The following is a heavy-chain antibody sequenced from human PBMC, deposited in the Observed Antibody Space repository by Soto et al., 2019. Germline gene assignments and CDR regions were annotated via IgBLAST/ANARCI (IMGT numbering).Heavy chain of an antibody. CDR1: GDSVSSNSAG. CDR2: TYYKSKWYY. CDR3: ARLSYYYYYMDV. Sequence: PSQTLSVTCDISGDSVSSNSAGWNWIRQTPSRGLEWLGRTYYKSKWYYTYAASVKSRITVSPDTSKNQVALTMTSMDPVDTATYYCARLSYYYYYMDVWGKGTTVTVSS. J-gene: IGHJ6*03. V-gene: IGHV6-1*01.